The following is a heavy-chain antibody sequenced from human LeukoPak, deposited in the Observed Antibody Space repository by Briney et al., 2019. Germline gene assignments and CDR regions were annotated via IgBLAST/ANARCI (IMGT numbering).Heavy chain of an antibody. J-gene: IGHJ4*02. CDR2: ISSNGGST. V-gene: IGHV3-64*01. Sequence: GGSLRLSCAASGFTFSSYAMHWVRQAPGKGLEYVSAISSNGGSTYYANSVKGRFTISRDNSKNTLYLQMGSLRAEDMAVYYCIVEARNRIAAAGTVVYWGQGTLVTVSS. CDR3: IVEARNRIAAAGTVVY. D-gene: IGHD6-13*01. CDR1: GFTFSSYA.